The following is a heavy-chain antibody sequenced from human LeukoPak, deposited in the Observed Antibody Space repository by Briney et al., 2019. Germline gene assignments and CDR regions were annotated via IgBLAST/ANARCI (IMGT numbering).Heavy chain of an antibody. V-gene: IGHV1-69*13. CDR2: TIPIFGTA. CDR1: GGTFNSYA. CDR3: ARDRAWSTIETLQLDY. D-gene: IGHD5/OR15-5a*01. J-gene: IGHJ4*02. Sequence: GASVKVSCKASGGTFNSYAISWVRQAPGQGLEWMGGTIPIFGTAHYAQKFQGRVTITADESTSTAYMELSSLKSEDTAVYYCARDRAWSTIETLQLDYWGQGTLVTVSS.